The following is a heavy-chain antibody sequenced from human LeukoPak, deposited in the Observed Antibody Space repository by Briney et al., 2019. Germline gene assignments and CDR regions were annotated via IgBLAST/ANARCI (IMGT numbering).Heavy chain of an antibody. CDR3: ARRNDYDFWSGNQYYFDY. J-gene: IGHJ4*02. Sequence: PETLSLTCSVSGGSVSSRSHYWGWIRQSPGKGLEWIGTIYYSGTTFYNPSLQSRVSISVDTSRDQFSLRLNSVTAADTAVYYCARRNDYDFWSGNQYYFDYWGLGTLVIVSS. CDR2: IYYSGTT. D-gene: IGHD3-3*01. CDR1: GGSVSSRSHY. V-gene: IGHV4-39*01.